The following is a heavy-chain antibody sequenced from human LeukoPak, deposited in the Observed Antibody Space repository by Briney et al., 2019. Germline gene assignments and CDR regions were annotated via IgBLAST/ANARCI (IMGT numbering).Heavy chain of an antibody. CDR2: IKSKTDGGTT. J-gene: IGHJ4*02. D-gene: IGHD5-18*01. Sequence: GGSLRLSCAASGFTFSNAWMSWVRQAPGKGLEWVGRIKSKTDGGTTDYAAPVKGRFTISRDDSKNTLYLQMNSLKTEDTAVYYCTTEEADSYGPFDYWGQGTPVTVSS. CDR3: TTEEADSYGPFDY. CDR1: GFTFSNAW. V-gene: IGHV3-15*01.